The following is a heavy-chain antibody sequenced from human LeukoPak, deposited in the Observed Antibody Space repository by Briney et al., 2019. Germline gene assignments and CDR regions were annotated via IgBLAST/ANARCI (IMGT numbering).Heavy chain of an antibody. CDR1: GGSISSSSYY. D-gene: IGHD5-18*01. V-gene: IGHV4-39*01. CDR3: ARAQLWLPFDY. J-gene: IGHJ4*02. CDR2: IYYSGST. Sequence: SETLFLTCTVSGGSISSSSYYWGWIRQPPGKGLEWIGSIYYSGSTYYNPSLKSRVTISVDTSKNQFSLKLSSVTAADTAVYYCARAQLWLPFDYWGQGTLVTVSS.